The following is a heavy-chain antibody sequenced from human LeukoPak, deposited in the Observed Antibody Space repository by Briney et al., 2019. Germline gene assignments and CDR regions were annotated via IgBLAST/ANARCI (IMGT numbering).Heavy chain of an antibody. CDR2: IKSKTDGGAT. V-gene: IGHV3-15*01. J-gene: IGHJ4*02. CDR1: GFTFSNAW. Sequence: GGSLRLSCAASGFTFSNAWMSWVRQAPGRGLEWVGRIKSKTDGGATDYAPPVKGRFTISRDDSKNTLYLQMNSLKTEVTAVYYCTTDEIVVVPAAIFGYWGQGTLVTVSS. D-gene: IGHD2-2*01. CDR3: TTDEIVVVPAAIFGY.